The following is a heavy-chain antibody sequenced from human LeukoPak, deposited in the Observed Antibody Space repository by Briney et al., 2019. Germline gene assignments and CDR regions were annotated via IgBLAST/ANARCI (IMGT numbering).Heavy chain of an antibody. V-gene: IGHV1-2*02. Sequence: ASVKVSCKASGYTFTGYYMHWVQQAPGQGLEWMAWINPNSGGTYYAQNFHDRITMTRDTSISTAYIELSRLRSDDTAIYYCARANALYCSSTSCLFDYWGQGTLVTVSS. CDR3: ARANALYCSSTSCLFDY. CDR1: GYTFTGYY. D-gene: IGHD2-2*01. CDR2: INPNSGGT. J-gene: IGHJ4*02.